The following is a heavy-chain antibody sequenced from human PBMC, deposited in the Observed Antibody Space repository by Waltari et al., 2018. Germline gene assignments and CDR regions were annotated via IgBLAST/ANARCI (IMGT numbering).Heavy chain of an antibody. Sequence: QVQLQQWGGGLLRPSETLSLICAVYGGSFSGYYWSWIRQPPGKGLEWIGEINQSGSTNYNPSLKSRVTISVDTSKKQFSLKLTSVTAADTAIYYCARGRGFDPWGQGTLVTVSS. J-gene: IGHJ5*02. CDR2: INQSGST. CDR1: GGSFSGYY. V-gene: IGHV4-34*01. CDR3: ARGRGFDP.